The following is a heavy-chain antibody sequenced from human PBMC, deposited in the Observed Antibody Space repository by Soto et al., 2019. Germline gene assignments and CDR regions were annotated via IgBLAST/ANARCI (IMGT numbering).Heavy chain of an antibody. V-gene: IGHV4-31*03. CDR2: IDYSGST. CDR1: GASISSGGYY. J-gene: IGHJ5*02. Sequence: PSETLSLTCTVSGASISSGGYYWGWIRQHPGKGLEWIGYIDYSGSTYYNPSLKSRVAISVDTSKNQFSLKLSSVTAADTAVYYCARVPSPWGQGTLVTVSS. CDR3: ARVPSP.